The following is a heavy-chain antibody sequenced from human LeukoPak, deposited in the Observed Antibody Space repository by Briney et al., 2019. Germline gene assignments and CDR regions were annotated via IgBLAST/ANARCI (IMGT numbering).Heavy chain of an antibody. J-gene: IGHJ3*02. CDR2: IIPIFGTA. Sequence: SVKVSCKASGSTFSSYAISWVRQAPGQGLEWMGGIIPIFGTANYAQKFQGRVTITADKSTSTAYMELSSLRSEDTAVYYCARSKGHIVVVPAAIGAFDIWGQGTMVTVSS. CDR1: GSTFSSYA. V-gene: IGHV1-69*06. CDR3: ARSKGHIVVVPAAIGAFDI. D-gene: IGHD2-2*01.